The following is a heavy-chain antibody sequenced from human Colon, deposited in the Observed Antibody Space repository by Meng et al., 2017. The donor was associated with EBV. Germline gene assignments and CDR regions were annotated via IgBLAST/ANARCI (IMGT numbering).Heavy chain of an antibody. Sequence: PLPESRPGLVTPSDTLSLTCPVSGGSIRSIHYSWGWVRPPPGKGLQCIGTIYHCGSTSYNPSIQSRVSMFVDTSKNQFSLLLTSVTATDTAVYYCARRRGGSGRDCWGQGTLVTVSS. J-gene: IGHJ4*02. CDR3: ARRRGGSGRDC. CDR2: IYHCGST. CDR1: GGSIRSIHYS. D-gene: IGHD3-10*01. V-gene: IGHV4-39*01.